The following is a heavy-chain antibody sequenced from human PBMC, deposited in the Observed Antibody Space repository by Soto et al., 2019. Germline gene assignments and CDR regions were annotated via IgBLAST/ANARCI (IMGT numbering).Heavy chain of an antibody. CDR1: GFTFSNAW. J-gene: IGHJ6*03. Sequence: GGSLRLSCAASGFTFSNAWMSWVRQAPGKGLEWVGRIKSKTDGGTTDYAAPVKGRFTISRDDSKNTLYLQMNSLKTEDTAVYYCTTAYNSSSSGYYYYYMDVWGKGTTVTVSS. CDR2: IKSKTDGGTT. V-gene: IGHV3-15*01. D-gene: IGHD6-6*01. CDR3: TTAYNSSSSGYYYYYMDV.